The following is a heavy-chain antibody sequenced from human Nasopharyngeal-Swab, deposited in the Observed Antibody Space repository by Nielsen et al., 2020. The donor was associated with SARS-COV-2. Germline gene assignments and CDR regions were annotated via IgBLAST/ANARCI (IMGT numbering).Heavy chain of an antibody. D-gene: IGHD4-17*01. J-gene: IGHJ4*02. CDR2: IYYNGST. V-gene: IGHV4-59*12. CDR1: GGSISSYY. Sequence: SETLSLTCTVSGGSISSYYWSWIRQPPGKGLEWIGYIYYNGSTNYNPSLKSRVTISIDTSKNQFSLKLSSVTAADTAIYYCARADGDYVGYWGQGTLVTVSS. CDR3: ARADGDYVGY.